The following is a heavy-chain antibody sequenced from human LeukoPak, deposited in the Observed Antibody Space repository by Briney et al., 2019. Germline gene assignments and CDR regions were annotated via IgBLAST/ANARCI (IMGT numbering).Heavy chain of an antibody. J-gene: IGHJ4*02. Sequence: EGSLRLSCAASGFTFSSYAMSWVRQAPGKGLEWVSAISGSGGSTYYADSVKGRFTISRDNSKNTLYLQMNSLRAEDAAVYYCAKPREQQLVYFDYWGQGTLVTVSS. CDR3: AKPREQQLVYFDY. CDR1: GFTFSSYA. CDR2: ISGSGGST. V-gene: IGHV3-23*01. D-gene: IGHD6-13*01.